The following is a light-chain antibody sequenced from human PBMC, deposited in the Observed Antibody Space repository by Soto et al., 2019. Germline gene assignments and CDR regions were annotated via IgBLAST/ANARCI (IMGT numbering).Light chain of an antibody. CDR3: SSFTRSRAYV. CDR2: EVS. CDR1: SSDVGGYNF. Sequence: QSALPQPASVSGSPGQSITISCTGTSSDVGGYNFVSWYQQQSGKAPKLMIHEVSNRPSGVSNRFSGSKSGNTASLTISGLQAEDEADYYCSSFTRSRAYVFGSGTKVTVL. V-gene: IGLV2-14*01. J-gene: IGLJ1*01.